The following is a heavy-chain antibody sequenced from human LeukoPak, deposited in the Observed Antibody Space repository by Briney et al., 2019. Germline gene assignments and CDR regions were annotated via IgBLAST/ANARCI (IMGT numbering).Heavy chain of an antibody. CDR3: ARDRTASDY. CDR1: GFSFSNYW. D-gene: IGHD4-17*01. V-gene: IGHV3-7*01. CDR2: IKQDGSEK. J-gene: IGHJ4*02. Sequence: PGGSLRLSCSASGFSFSNYWMTWVRQAPGKGLELVANIKQDGSEKYYVDSVRGRFTISRDNAKNSLYLQMNSLRAEDTAVYYCARDRTASDYWGQGTLVTVSS.